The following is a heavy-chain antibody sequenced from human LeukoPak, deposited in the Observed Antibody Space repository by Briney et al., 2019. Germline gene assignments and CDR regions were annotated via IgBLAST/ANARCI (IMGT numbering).Heavy chain of an antibody. CDR1: GGSISSSSYY. J-gene: IGHJ6*02. Sequence: PSETLSLTCTVSGGSISSSSYYWGWIRQPPGKGLEWIGSIYYSGSTYYNPPLKSRVTISVDTSKNQFSLKLSSVTAADTAVYYCARATGYGSGPESRGGDYYYYYGMDVWGQGTTVTVSS. CDR2: IYYSGST. D-gene: IGHD3-10*01. CDR3: ARATGYGSGPESRGGDYYYYYGMDV. V-gene: IGHV4-39*07.